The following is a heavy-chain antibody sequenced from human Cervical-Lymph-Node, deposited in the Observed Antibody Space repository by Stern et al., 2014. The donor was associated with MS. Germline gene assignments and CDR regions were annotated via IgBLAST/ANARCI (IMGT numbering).Heavy chain of an antibody. CDR3: AKDGPREVTPFDY. D-gene: IGHD5-18*01. CDR2: ISYDGSNK. CDR1: GFTFSSYG. Sequence: VQLVESGGGVVQPGRSLRLSCAASGFTFSSYGMHWVRQAPGKGLEWGAVISYDGSNKYYADSVKGRFTISRDNSKNTLYLQMNSLRAEDTAVYYCAKDGPREVTPFDYWGQGTLVTVSS. V-gene: IGHV3-30*18. J-gene: IGHJ4*02.